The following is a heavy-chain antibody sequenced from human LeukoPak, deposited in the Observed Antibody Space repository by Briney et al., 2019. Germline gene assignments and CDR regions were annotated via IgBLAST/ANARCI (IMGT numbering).Heavy chain of an antibody. CDR3: ARDPNTSSCYYFDY. V-gene: IGHV1-18*01. CDR2: ISAYNGNT. Sequence: ASVKVSCKASGYTFTSYGISWVRQAPGQGLEWMGWISAYNGNTNYAQKLQGRVTMTTDTSTSTVYMELSSLRSEDTAVYYCARDPNTSSCYYFDYGAQGTLVTVPP. CDR1: GYTFTSYG. D-gene: IGHD3-3*01. J-gene: IGHJ4*02.